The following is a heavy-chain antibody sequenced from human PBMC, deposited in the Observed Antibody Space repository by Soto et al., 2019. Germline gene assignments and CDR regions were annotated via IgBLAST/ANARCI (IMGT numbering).Heavy chain of an antibody. J-gene: IGHJ6*02. V-gene: IGHV4-59*08. CDR3: ARLLKDSSWPYYYYGMDV. Sequence: SETLSLTCTVSGGSISSYYWSWIRQPPGKGLEWIGYIYYSGSTNYNPSLKSRVTISVDTSKNQFSLKLSSVTAADTAVYYCARLLKDSSWPYYYYGMDVWGQGTTVTVSS. CDR2: IYYSGST. CDR1: GGSISSYY. D-gene: IGHD6-13*01.